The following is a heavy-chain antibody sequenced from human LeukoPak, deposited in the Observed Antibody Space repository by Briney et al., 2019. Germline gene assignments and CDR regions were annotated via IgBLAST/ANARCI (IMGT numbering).Heavy chain of an antibody. CDR1: GYTFTGYY. D-gene: IGHD3-9*01. CDR2: INPNSGGT. Sequence: GASVKVSCKASGYTFTGYYMHWVRQAPGQGLEWMGWINPNSGGTNYAQKVQGRVTMTRDTSISTAYMELSRLRSDDTAVYYCAREPPHYYDILTGSFGYWGQGTLVTVSS. V-gene: IGHV1-2*02. CDR3: AREPPHYYDILTGSFGY. J-gene: IGHJ4*02.